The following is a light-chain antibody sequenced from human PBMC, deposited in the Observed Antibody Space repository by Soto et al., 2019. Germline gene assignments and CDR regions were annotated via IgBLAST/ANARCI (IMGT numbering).Light chain of an antibody. CDR1: SNDVGAYNY. J-gene: IGLJ1*01. Sequence: QSVLTQPPSASGSPGQPVTISCTGTSNDVGAYNYVSWYQQHPGKAPKLMIFEVTQRPSGVPDRFSGSKSGNTAALTVSGLQAEDEADYYCSSYAGSNNLYVFGTGTKLTVL. V-gene: IGLV2-8*01. CDR3: SSYAGSNNLYV. CDR2: EVT.